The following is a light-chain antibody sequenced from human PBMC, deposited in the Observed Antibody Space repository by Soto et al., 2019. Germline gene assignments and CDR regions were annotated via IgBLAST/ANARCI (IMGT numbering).Light chain of an antibody. CDR2: DAS. CDR1: QSSSGY. CDR3: QQHGSSPFT. V-gene: IGKV3-11*01. Sequence: NVLTQSPATLSLSPGDSATPSCRASQSSSGYLAWYQQKPGQAPRLLIYDASTRAPGIPTRFSGSGSGTDYTLTISRLEPEDFAVYYCQQHGSSPFTFGPGTKVDIK. J-gene: IGKJ3*01.